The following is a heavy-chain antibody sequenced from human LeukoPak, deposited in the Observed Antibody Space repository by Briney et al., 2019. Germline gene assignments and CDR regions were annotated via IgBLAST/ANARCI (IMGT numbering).Heavy chain of an antibody. D-gene: IGHD6-19*01. Sequence: SETLSLTCTVSGGSISSYYWSWIRQPPGKGLEWIGYIYYSGSTNYNPSLKSRATISVDTSKNQFSLKLSSVTAADTAVYYCARGRQWLANDYWGQGTLVTVSS. CDR2: IYYSGST. CDR3: ARGRQWLANDY. V-gene: IGHV4-59*01. J-gene: IGHJ4*02. CDR1: GGSISSYY.